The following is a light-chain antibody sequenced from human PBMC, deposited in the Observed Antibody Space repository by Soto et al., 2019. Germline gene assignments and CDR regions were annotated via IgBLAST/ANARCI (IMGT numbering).Light chain of an antibody. J-gene: IGKJ1*01. Sequence: ILMTQSPATLSVSPGEGATLSCRASQTIDSHLAWYQQKPGQAPRVLIFGAFTRATGIAARFSGRGSGTDFTLTISSLQSEDFAVYYCQQYDEWPLTFGQGTKVEI. CDR2: GAF. CDR3: QQYDEWPLT. CDR1: QTIDSH. V-gene: IGKV3-15*01.